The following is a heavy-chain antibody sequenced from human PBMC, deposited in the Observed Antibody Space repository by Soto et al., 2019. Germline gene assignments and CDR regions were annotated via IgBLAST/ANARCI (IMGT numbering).Heavy chain of an antibody. CDR1: GGPLSSFY. D-gene: IGHD3-16*01. CDR2: IYYTGST. CDR3: ARGHNLGGSTFDI. J-gene: IGHJ3*02. V-gene: IGHV4-59*01. Sequence: SETLSLTCNSSGGPLSSFYYSWIRQAPGKGLEWIGYIYYTGSTNYNPSLKSRVTMSVDTSKNQFSLKLTSVTAADTAVYYCARGHNLGGSTFDIWGQGTSVTVSS.